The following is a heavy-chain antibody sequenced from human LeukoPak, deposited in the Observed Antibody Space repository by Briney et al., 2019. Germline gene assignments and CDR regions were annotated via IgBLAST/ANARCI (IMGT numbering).Heavy chain of an antibody. Sequence: PSETLSLTCTVSGGSISSSSYYWGWIRQPPGKGLEWIGSIYYSGSTYYNPSLKSRVTISVDTSKNQFSLKLSSVTAADTAVYYCARHTLDYYGSGSYYRDWGQGALVTVSS. D-gene: IGHD3-10*01. V-gene: IGHV4-39*01. CDR1: GGSISSSSYY. J-gene: IGHJ4*02. CDR2: IYYSGST. CDR3: ARHTLDYYGSGSYYRD.